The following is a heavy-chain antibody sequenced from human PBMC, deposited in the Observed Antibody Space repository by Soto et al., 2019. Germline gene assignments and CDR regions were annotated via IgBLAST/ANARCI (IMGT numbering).Heavy chain of an antibody. CDR3: ARRLAAAELV. D-gene: IGHD6-13*01. Sequence: QVQLVQSGAEVKKPGASVKVSCKASGYTFTNYGISWVRQAPGQGLEWMGWINPYNGNTNYAQKLQGRVTMTTDTSTSTAYMELSSLRADDTAAYDCARRLAAAELVWGQGTLVTVSS. CDR1: GYTFTNYG. V-gene: IGHV1-18*01. CDR2: INPYNGNT. J-gene: IGHJ4*02.